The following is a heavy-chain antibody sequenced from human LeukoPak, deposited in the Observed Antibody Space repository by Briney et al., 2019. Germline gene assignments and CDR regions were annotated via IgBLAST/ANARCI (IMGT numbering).Heavy chain of an antibody. CDR3: ARTLDYGDYADNWFDP. J-gene: IGHJ5*02. CDR1: GFTFSTYS. V-gene: IGHV3-30*03. Sequence: GGSLRLSCAASGFTFSTYSMSWVRQAPGKGLEWVAVISYDGSNKYYADSVKGRFTISRDNSKNTLYLQMNSLRAEDTAVYYCARTLDYGDYADNWFDPWGQGTLVTVSS. D-gene: IGHD4-17*01. CDR2: ISYDGSNK.